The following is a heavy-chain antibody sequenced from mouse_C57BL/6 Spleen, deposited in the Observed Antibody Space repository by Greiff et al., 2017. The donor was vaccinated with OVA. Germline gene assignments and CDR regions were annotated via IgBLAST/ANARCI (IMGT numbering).Heavy chain of an antibody. V-gene: IGHV10-3*01. CDR3: VRGATVEYYYAMDY. CDR2: IRSKSSNYAT. J-gene: IGHJ4*01. D-gene: IGHD1-1*01. CDR1: GFTFNTYA. Sequence: EVQLQESGGGLVQPKGSLKLSCAASGFTFNTYAMHWVRQAPGKGLEWVARIRSKSSNYATYYADSVKDRFTISRDDSQSMLYLQMNNLKTEDTAMYYCVRGATVEYYYAMDYWGQGTSVTVSS.